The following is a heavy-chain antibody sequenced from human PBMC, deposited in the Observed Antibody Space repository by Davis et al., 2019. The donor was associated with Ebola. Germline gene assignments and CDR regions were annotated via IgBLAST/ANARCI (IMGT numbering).Heavy chain of an antibody. CDR1: GFTFSSYS. Sequence: GESLKISCAASGFTFSSYSIHWVRQAPVKGLEWLAVISYDGSNKYYIDSVKGRFTLSRDNSKNTLYLQMNSLRAEDTAVYYCAKDIEDPITLVRGVDYGIHVWGQGTTVTVSS. J-gene: IGHJ6*02. CDR2: ISYDGSNK. D-gene: IGHD3-10*01. V-gene: IGHV3-30*18. CDR3: AKDIEDPITLVRGVDYGIHV.